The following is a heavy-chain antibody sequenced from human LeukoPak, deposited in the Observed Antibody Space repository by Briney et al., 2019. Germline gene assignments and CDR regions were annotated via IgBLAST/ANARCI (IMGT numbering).Heavy chain of an antibody. CDR1: GGSFSGYY. J-gene: IGHJ4*02. CDR2: IYTSGST. Sequence: SETLSLTCAVYGGSFSGYYWSWIRQPAGKGLEWIGRIYTSGSTNYNPSLKSRVTMSVDTSENQFSLKLSSVTAADTAVYYCARSPYDILTGYLFYFDYWGQGTLVTVSS. V-gene: IGHV4-59*10. CDR3: ARSPYDILTGYLFYFDY. D-gene: IGHD3-9*01.